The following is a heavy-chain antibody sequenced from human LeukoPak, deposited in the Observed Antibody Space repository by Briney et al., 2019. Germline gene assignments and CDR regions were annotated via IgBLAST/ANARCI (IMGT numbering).Heavy chain of an antibody. CDR1: GGSISSGDYY. D-gene: IGHD6-13*01. J-gene: IGHJ4*02. CDR2: IYYSGST. Sequence: PSQTLSLTCTVSGGSISSGDYYRSWLRQPPGKGLEWIGYIYYSGSTYYNPSLKSRVTISVDTSKNQFSLKLSSVTAADTAVYYCARLYSSSWYQDFDYWGQGTLVTVSS. CDR3: ARLYSSSWYQDFDY. V-gene: IGHV4-30-4*08.